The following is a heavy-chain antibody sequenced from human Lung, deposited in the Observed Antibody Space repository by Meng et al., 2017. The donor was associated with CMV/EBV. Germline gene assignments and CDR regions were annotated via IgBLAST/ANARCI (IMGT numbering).Heavy chain of an antibody. CDR2: FNPNSGGS. V-gene: IGHV1-2*02. J-gene: IGHJ6*02. CDR3: ARDLKGTIVRTSGLYGMDV. Sequence: ASVKVSCKASGYTFTDYYIPWVRQAPGQRLEWLGWFNPNSGGSNYAQKFQGRVTMTRDTSISTAYMEVSRLTSDDTAVYYCARDLKGTIVRTSGLYGMDVWGQGTTVTVSS. CDR1: GYTFTDYY. D-gene: IGHD4-11*01.